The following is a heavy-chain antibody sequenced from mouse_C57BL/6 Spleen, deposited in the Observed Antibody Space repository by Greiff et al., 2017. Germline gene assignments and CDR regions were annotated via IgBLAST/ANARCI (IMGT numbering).Heavy chain of an antibody. D-gene: IGHD1-1*01. Sequence: QVQLQQPGAELVMPGASVKLSCKASGYTFTSYWMHWVKQRPGQGLEWIGEIDPSDSYTNYNQKFKGKSTLTVDKSSSTAYMQLSSLTSEDSAVYYCARCPFIYYYGSRAWYFDVWGTGTTVTVSS. CDR2: IDPSDSYT. V-gene: IGHV1-69*01. CDR3: ARCPFIYYYGSRAWYFDV. J-gene: IGHJ1*03. CDR1: GYTFTSYW.